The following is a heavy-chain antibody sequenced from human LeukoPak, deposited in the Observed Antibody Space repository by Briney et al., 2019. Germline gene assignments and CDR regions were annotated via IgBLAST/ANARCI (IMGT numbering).Heavy chain of an antibody. V-gene: IGHV4-59*01. CDR2: IYYSGST. CDR1: GGSISSYY. J-gene: IGHJ6*02. Sequence: PSETLSLTCTVSGGSISSYYWSWIRQPPGKGLEWIGYIYYSGSTNYNPSLKSRVTISVDTSKNQFSLKLSSVTAADTAVYYCARGRGHYDFWSGWSLYGMDVGGQGTTVTVSS. CDR3: ARGRGHYDFWSGWSLYGMDV. D-gene: IGHD3-3*01.